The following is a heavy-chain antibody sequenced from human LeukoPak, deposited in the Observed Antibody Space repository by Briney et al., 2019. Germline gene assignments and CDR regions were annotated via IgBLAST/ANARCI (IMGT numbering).Heavy chain of an antibody. CDR1: GGTLNSYY. V-gene: IGHV4-59*08. CDR3: ARRHGSGRSDY. Sequence: SETLSLTRTVSGGTLNSYYWNWLRQPPGKGLEWIGYISYSGSANYNPSLKSRITISVDTSKNQFSLRLSSVTAADTAVYYCARRHGSGRSDYWGQGTLVTVSS. J-gene: IGHJ4*02. D-gene: IGHD3-10*01. CDR2: ISYSGSA.